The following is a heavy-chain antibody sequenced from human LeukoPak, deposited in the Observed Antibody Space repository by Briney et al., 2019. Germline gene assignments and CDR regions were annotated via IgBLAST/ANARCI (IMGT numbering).Heavy chain of an antibody. CDR2: IYTSGST. CDR3: ARLLAGCPGGRCRAHFDY. CDR1: GGSISSGSYY. Sequence: SQTLSLTCTVSGGSISSGSYYWGWIRQPAGQGLEWIGRIYTSGSTNYNPSLKSRVTLSVDTAKNQFSLKLSSVTAADTAVYHCARLLAGCPGGRCRAHFDYWGQGTLVTVSS. J-gene: IGHJ4*02. D-gene: IGHD2-15*01. V-gene: IGHV4-61*02.